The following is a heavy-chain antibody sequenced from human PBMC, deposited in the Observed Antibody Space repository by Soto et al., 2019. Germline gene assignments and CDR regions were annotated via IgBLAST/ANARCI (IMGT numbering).Heavy chain of an antibody. D-gene: IGHD6-19*01. J-gene: IGHJ6*02. Sequence: SETLSLTCTVSGGSISSSSYYWGWIRQPPGKGLEWIGSIYYSGSTYYNPSLKSRVTISVDTSKNQLLLKLSTVTAADTAVDYCASPGDHSSGWWGDLYGMDVWGQGTTVTVSS. CDR1: GGSISSSSYY. CDR3: ASPGDHSSGWWGDLYGMDV. CDR2: IYYSGST. V-gene: IGHV4-39*01.